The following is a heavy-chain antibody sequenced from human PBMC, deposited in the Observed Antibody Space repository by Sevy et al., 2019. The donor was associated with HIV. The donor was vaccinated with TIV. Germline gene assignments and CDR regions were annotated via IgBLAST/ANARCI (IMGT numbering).Heavy chain of an antibody. CDR2: FDPEDGET. V-gene: IGHV1-24*01. D-gene: IGHD2-2*01. Sequence: ASVKVSCKVSGYTLTELSMHWVRQAPGKGLEWMGGFDPEDGETIYAQKFQGRVTMTEDTSTDTAYMELSSLRSEDTAVYYCATFGYRYCSSTSCYGYGMDVWSQGTTVTVSS. J-gene: IGHJ6*02. CDR3: ATFGYRYCSSTSCYGYGMDV. CDR1: GYTLTELS.